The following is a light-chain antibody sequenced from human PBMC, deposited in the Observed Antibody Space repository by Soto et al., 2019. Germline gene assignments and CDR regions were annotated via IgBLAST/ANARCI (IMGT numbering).Light chain of an antibody. CDR1: QGIRNF. V-gene: IGKV1-27*01. CDR2: AAS. CDR3: QKYSSVPV. Sequence: DIQMTQSPTSLSASVGDRVTITCRASQGIRNFVAWYQQKPGKAPKLLIYAASTLQSGVPSRFSGSGSGTDFTLTLHSLQPEDVATYSCQKYSSVPVFGPGTKVDI. J-gene: IGKJ3*01.